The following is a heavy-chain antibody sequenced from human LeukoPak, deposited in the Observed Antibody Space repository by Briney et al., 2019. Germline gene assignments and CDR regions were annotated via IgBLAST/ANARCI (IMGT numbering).Heavy chain of an antibody. Sequence: GGSLRLSCAASGFTFSSYWMSWVRQAPGKGLEWVANIKQDGSEKYYVDSVKGRFTISRDNAKNSLYLQMNSPRAEDTAVYYCARESGSYFGVAEYFQHWGQGTLVTVSS. J-gene: IGHJ1*01. V-gene: IGHV3-7*01. CDR1: GFTFSSYW. D-gene: IGHD1-26*01. CDR2: IKQDGSEK. CDR3: ARESGSYFGVAEYFQH.